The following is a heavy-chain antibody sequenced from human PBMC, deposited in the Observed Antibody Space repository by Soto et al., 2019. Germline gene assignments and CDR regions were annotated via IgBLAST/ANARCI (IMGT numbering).Heavy chain of an antibody. Sequence: SETLSLTCTVSGASITSSHYYWGWIRQPPGKGLEWIGSIYYSGSTSYNPSLKSRVTISMDTSKNQFSLKLSSVTAADTAVYYCARPHFPGSYTGFDYWGQGTLVTVSS. CDR1: GASITSSHYY. J-gene: IGHJ4*02. CDR2: IYYSGST. V-gene: IGHV4-39*01. D-gene: IGHD1-26*01. CDR3: ARPHFPGSYTGFDY.